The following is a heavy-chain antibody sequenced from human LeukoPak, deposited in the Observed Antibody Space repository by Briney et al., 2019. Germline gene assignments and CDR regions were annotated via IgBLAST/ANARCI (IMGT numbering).Heavy chain of an antibody. J-gene: IGHJ6*02. D-gene: IGHD6-13*01. V-gene: IGHV4-59*12. CDR1: GGSISSYY. Sequence: ASETLSLTCTVSGGSISSYYWSWIRQPPGKGLEWIGYIYYSGSTNYNPSLKSRVTISVDTSKNQFSLKLSSVTAADTAVYYCARLSGQQLNYGMDVWGQGTTVTVSS. CDR2: IYYSGST. CDR3: ARLSGQQLNYGMDV.